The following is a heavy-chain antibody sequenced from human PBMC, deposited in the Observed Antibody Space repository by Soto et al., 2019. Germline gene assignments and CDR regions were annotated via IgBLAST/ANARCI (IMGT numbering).Heavy chain of an antibody. D-gene: IGHD3-10*01. CDR2: IDPSDSYT. CDR3: ARLYGSGSYYTSPNYYYGLDV. V-gene: IGHV5-10-1*01. CDR1: GFSFPSYW. Sequence: PGESLKISCNGSGFSFPSYWITWVGQMPWKGLEWIGRIDPSDSYTNYSPSFQGHVTTSADKSISTAYLRWSSLKASDTAMYFCARLYGSGSYYTSPNYYYGLDVWGQGTTVTVSS. J-gene: IGHJ6*02.